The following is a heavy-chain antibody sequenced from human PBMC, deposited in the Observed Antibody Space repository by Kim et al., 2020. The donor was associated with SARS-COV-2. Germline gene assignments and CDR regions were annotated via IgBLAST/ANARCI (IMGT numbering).Heavy chain of an antibody. Sequence: ASVKVSCKASGYTFTGYYMHWVRQAPGQGLEWMGWINPNSGGTNYAQKFQGRVTMTRDTSISTAYMELSRLRSDDTAVYYCARDIVVVPASGADNWFDPWGQGTLVTVSS. V-gene: IGHV1-2*02. D-gene: IGHD2-2*01. CDR2: INPNSGGT. CDR1: GYTFTGYY. CDR3: ARDIVVVPASGADNWFDP. J-gene: IGHJ5*02.